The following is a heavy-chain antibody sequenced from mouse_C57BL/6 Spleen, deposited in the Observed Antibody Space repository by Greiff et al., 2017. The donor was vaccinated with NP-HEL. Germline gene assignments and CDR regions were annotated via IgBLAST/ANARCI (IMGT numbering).Heavy chain of an antibody. D-gene: IGHD3-1*01. CDR3: ARSGYPVYYYAMDY. V-gene: IGHV1-26*01. J-gene: IGHJ4*01. Sequence: EVQLQQSGPELVKPGASVKISCKASGYTFTDYYMNWVKQSHGKSLEWIGDINPNNGGTSYNQKFKGKATLTVDKSSSTAYMELRSLTSEDSAVYYCARSGYPVYYYAMDYWGQGTSVTVSS. CDR1: GYTFTDYY. CDR2: INPNNGGT.